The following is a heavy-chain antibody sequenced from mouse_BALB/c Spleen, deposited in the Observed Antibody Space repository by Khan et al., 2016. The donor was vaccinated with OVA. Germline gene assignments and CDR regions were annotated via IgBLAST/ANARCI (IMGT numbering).Heavy chain of an antibody. J-gene: IGHJ2*01. D-gene: IGHD1-1*01. CDR2: INPSTGYT. V-gene: IGHV1-7*01. CDR3: ARFYYGSSPDY. Sequence: QVQLQQSGAELAKPGASVKMSCKASGYTFTSYWMHWVKQRPGQGLEWIGYINPSTGYTEYNQKFKDKATLTADQSSSTAYMQLSSLTTEDSAVYYCARFYYGSSPDYWGQGTTLTVSS. CDR1: GYTFTSYW.